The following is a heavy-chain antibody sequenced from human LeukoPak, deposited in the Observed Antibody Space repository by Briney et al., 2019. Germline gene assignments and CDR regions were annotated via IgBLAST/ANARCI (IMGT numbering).Heavy chain of an antibody. V-gene: IGHV5-10-1*01. CDR1: GYSFTTYW. CDR3: ARHIGRDDAFDI. Sequence: GESLKISCKDSGYSFTTYWISWMRQMPGKGLEWMGRIDLSDSYINYSPSFQGHVTISADKSISTAYLQWSSLQASDTAMYYCARHIGRDDAFDIWGQGTMVTVSS. J-gene: IGHJ3*02. D-gene: IGHD5-12*01. CDR2: IDLSDSYI.